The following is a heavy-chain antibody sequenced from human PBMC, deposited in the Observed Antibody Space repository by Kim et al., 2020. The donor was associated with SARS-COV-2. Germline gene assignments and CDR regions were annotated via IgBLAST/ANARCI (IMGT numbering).Heavy chain of an antibody. D-gene: IGHD3-10*01. CDR3: ARGPHYYGSGSYYNWFDP. V-gene: IGHV4-34*01. J-gene: IGHJ5*02. Sequence: KRRVTISVDTSKNQFSLKLSSVTAADTAVYYCARGPHYYGSGSYYNWFDPWGQGTLVTVSS.